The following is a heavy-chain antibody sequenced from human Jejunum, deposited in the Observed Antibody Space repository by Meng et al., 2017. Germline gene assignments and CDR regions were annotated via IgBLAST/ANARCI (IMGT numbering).Heavy chain of an antibody. CDR2: TYYRSEWQN. Sequence: HVHLQPPGPGLVKPPQTLSLSCAISGDSVSSNRALWHWVRQSPSRGLEWLGQTYYRSEWQNHYGVSVKSRITINADTSRNQFSLNLNSVTPEDTAVYYCTTWYGEYWGQGTLVTVSS. V-gene: IGHV6-1*01. CDR1: GDSVSSNRAL. CDR3: TTWYGEY. D-gene: IGHD3-10*01. J-gene: IGHJ4*02.